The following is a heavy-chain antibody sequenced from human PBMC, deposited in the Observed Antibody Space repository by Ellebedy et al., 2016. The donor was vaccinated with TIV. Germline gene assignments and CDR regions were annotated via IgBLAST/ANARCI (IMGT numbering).Heavy chain of an antibody. CDR3: ARAGTAAGTITDY. CDR2: IKHDGSEV. Sequence: GESLKISCAASGFDFSTYCMTWVRQAPGQGLEWVANIKHDGSEVYYVDSLMGRFTISRDNAKKSLYLQMSSLRADDTAVYYCARAGTAAGTITDYWGQGTLVTVSS. J-gene: IGHJ4*02. V-gene: IGHV3-7*03. D-gene: IGHD6-13*01. CDR1: GFDFSTYC.